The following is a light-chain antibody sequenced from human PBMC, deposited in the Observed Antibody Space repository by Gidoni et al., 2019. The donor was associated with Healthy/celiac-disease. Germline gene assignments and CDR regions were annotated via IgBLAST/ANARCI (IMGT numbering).Light chain of an antibody. J-gene: IGLJ1*01. V-gene: IGLV3-1*01. CDR1: KLGDKY. Sequence: SYELTPPPSVSVSPGQTASITCSGDKLGDKYACWYQQKPGQSPVLVIYQDSKRPSGIPERFSGSNSGNTATLTIRGTQAMDEADYYCQAWDSSTASYVFGTGTKVTVL. CDR2: QDS. CDR3: QAWDSSTASYV.